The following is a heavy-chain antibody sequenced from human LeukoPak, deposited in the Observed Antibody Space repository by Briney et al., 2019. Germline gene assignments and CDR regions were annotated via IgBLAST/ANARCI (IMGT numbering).Heavy chain of an antibody. CDR1: GGSISSYY. D-gene: IGHD2-2*01. CDR3: ARDGPGSSTSCYHRYTGGGGNWSDP. J-gene: IGHJ5*02. V-gene: IGHV4-4*07. Sequence: SETLSLTCTVSGGSISSYYWSWIRQPAGKGLEWIGRIYTSGSTNYNPSLKSRVTMSVDTSKNQFSLKLSSVTAADTAVYYFARDGPGSSTSCYHRYTGGGGNWSDPWGQGTLVTVSS. CDR2: IYTSGST.